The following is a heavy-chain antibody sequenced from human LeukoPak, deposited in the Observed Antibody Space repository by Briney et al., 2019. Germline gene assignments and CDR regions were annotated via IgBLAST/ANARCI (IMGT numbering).Heavy chain of an antibody. CDR2: ISYDGSNK. CDR1: GFTFSSYA. V-gene: IGHV3-30-3*01. CDR3: ARDRYDFWSGTHYYYYYMDV. Sequence: PGGSLRLSCAASGFTFSSYAMHWVRQAPGKGLEWVAVISYDGSNKYYADSVKGRFTISRDNSKNMLYLQMNSLRAEDTAVYYCARDRYDFWSGTHYYYYYMDVWGKGTTVTVSS. J-gene: IGHJ6*03. D-gene: IGHD3-3*01.